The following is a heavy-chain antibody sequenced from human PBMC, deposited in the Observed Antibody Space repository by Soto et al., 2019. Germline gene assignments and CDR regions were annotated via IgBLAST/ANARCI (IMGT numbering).Heavy chain of an antibody. CDR2: IYHSGST. V-gene: IGHV4-30-2*01. J-gene: IGHJ6*02. CDR3: ARAYASSGYPTRGGMDV. D-gene: IGHD3-22*01. Sequence: QLQLQESGSGLVKPSQTLSLTCAVSGGSISSGGYSWSWIRQPPGKGLEWIGYIYHSGSTYYNPSIKRRVPVSVGRSKKPFSLKLSSVTAADTAVYYCARAYASSGYPTRGGMDVWGQGTTVTVSS. CDR1: GGSISSGGYS.